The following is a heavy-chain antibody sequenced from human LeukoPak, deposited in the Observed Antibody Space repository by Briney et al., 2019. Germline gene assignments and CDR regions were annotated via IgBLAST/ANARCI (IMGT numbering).Heavy chain of an antibody. Sequence: SETLSLTCTVSGDSISSTSYYWDWIRQPPGKGLEWIGSIYNSGTTYYNPSLKSRVTISVDTSKNQFSLKVSSVTAADTAVYYCASRVYGLGSFNYWAQGTLVTVSS. CDR1: GDSISSTSYY. CDR3: ASRVYGLGSFNY. D-gene: IGHD3-10*01. CDR2: IYNSGTT. J-gene: IGHJ4*01. V-gene: IGHV4-39*01.